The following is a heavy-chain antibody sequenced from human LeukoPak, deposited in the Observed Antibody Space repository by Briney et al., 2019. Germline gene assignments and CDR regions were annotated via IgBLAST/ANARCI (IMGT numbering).Heavy chain of an antibody. J-gene: IGHJ4*02. V-gene: IGHV4-38-2*02. CDR3: ARGEAVANSFDY. D-gene: IGHD6-19*01. CDR1: GYSISSGYY. CDR2: MYHSGST. Sequence: SETLSLTCTVSGYSISSGYYWGWIRQPPGKGLEWIGSMYHSGSTYYNPSLKSRVTISVDTSKNQFSLKLSSVTAADTAMYYCARGEAVANSFDYWGQGTLVIVSS.